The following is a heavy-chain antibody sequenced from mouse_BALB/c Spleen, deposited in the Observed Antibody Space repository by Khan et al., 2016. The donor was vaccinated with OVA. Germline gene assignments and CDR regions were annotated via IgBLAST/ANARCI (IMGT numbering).Heavy chain of an antibody. D-gene: IGHD1-1*01. J-gene: IGHJ3*01. Sequence: QVQLKESGPGLVAPSQTLSITCTVSGFSLTNYGVHWVRQPPGKGLEWLGVIWADGSTNHNSALMSRLSISKDDSKSQVFFTMNSLQTDDTAIYYCVRAFYCGAWFAYWGQGTLVTVSA. CDR1: GFSLTNYG. CDR2: IWADGST. CDR3: VRAFYCGAWFAY. V-gene: IGHV2-9*02.